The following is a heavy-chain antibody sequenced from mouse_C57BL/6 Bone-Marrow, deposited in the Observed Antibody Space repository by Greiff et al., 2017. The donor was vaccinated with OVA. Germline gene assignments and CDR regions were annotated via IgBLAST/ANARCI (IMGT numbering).Heavy chain of an antibody. CDR1: GYTFTSYW. J-gene: IGHJ2*01. D-gene: IGHD1-1*01. V-gene: IGHV1-53*01. CDR2: INPSNGTT. Sequence: QVQLQQPGTELVKPGASVKLSCKASGYTFTSYWMHWVKQRPGQGLEWIGNINPSNGTTSYNQKFKGKATLTVDQSSSTAYMQLNSLTSEDSAVYYCARGITTVVASDYWGQGTTLTVSS. CDR3: ARGITTVVASDY.